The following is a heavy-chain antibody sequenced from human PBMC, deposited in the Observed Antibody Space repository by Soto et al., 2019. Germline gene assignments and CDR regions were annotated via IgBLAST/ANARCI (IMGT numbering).Heavy chain of an antibody. CDR1: GGSFSGYY. D-gene: IGHD3-22*01. CDR2: INHSGST. V-gene: IGHV4-34*01. CDR3: AKVIYVSSGYYPLDYYYGMDV. Sequence: PSETLSLTCAVYGGSFSGYYWSWIRQPPGKGLEWIGEINHSGSTNYNPSLKSRVTISVDTSKNQFSLKLSSVTAADTAVYYCAKVIYVSSGYYPLDYYYGMDVWGQGTTVTVSS. J-gene: IGHJ6*02.